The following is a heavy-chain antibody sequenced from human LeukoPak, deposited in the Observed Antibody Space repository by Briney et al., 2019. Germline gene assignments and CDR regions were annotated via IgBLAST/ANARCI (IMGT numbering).Heavy chain of an antibody. V-gene: IGHV4-59*10. CDR2: IFPSVST. CDR3: ARARIAVAGTGSYWYFDL. CDR1: GGSISSYY. J-gene: IGHJ2*01. D-gene: IGHD6-19*01. Sequence: SGALCLSCAVSGGSISSYYWSWIRQPAGKGLEWIGRIFPSVSTNYSPSLKSRVTMSVVTSKNQFSLKLSSVTAADTAVYYCARARIAVAGTGSYWYFDLWGRGTLVTVSS.